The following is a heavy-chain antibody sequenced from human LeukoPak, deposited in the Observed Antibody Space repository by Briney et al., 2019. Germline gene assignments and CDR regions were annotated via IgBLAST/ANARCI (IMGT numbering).Heavy chain of an antibody. CDR1: GFTLSCCG. CDR3: ARGYRYSSGWYFFDY. Sequence: GGSLRLSCAASGFTLSCCGMHWVRQAPGKGLEWVAFIRNNGGNNFYADSVKGRFTISRDNSKNTLSLQMNTLRAEDTAVYYCARGYRYSSGWYFFDYWGQGTLVTVSS. J-gene: IGHJ4*02. V-gene: IGHV3-30*02. D-gene: IGHD6-19*01. CDR2: IRNNGGNN.